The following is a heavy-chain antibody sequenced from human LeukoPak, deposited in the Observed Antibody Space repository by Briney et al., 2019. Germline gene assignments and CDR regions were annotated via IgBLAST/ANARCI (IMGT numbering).Heavy chain of an antibody. Sequence: GGSLRLSCAASGFTFSNAWMSWVRQAPGKGLEWVGRIKSKTDGGTTDYAAPVKGRFTISRDDSKNTLYLQMSSLKTEDTAVYYCTTLNYYGSGSYSCWGQGTLVTVSS. V-gene: IGHV3-15*01. CDR2: IKSKTDGGTT. CDR3: TTLNYYGSGSYSC. D-gene: IGHD3-10*01. J-gene: IGHJ4*02. CDR1: GFTFSNAW.